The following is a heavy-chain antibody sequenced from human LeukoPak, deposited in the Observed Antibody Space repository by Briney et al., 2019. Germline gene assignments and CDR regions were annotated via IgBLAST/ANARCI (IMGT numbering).Heavy chain of an antibody. V-gene: IGHV3-30*18. CDR3: AKAPTPIGVLYSGSYLVD. Sequence: GGSLRLSCAASGFTFSSYGMHWVRQAPGKGLEWVAVISYDGSNKYYADSVKGRFTISRDNSKNTLYLQMNSLRAEDTAVYYCAKAPTPIGVLYSGSYLVDWGQGTLVTVSS. J-gene: IGHJ4*02. D-gene: IGHD1-26*01. CDR1: GFTFSSYG. CDR2: ISYDGSNK.